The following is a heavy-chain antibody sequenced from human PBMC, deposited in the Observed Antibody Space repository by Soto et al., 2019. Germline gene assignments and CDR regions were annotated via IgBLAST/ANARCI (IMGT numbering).Heavy chain of an antibody. CDR3: ARMKVECWSSGDCQSMDV. V-gene: IGHV2-70*01. J-gene: IGHJ6*02. Sequence: SCPTLVNPTQTLTLTCTFSGFSLSTSGMCVSWIRQPPGKALEWLALIDWDDDKYYSTSLKTRLTISKDTSKNQVVLTMTNMDPGDTGTYYCARMKVECWSSGDCQSMDVWGQGTTFRVSS. D-gene: IGHD2-21*01. CDR2: IDWDDDK. CDR1: GFSLSTSGMC.